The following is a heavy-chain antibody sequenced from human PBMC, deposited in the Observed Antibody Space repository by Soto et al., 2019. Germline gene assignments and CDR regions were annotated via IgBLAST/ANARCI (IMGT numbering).Heavy chain of an antibody. V-gene: IGHV3-33*01. CDR2: IWYDGSNK. CDR3: ARERYYAAYYYGMDV. Sequence: PGGSLRLSCAASGFTFSSYGMHWVRQAPGKGLEWVAVIWYDGSNKYYADSVKGRFTISRDNSKNTLYLQMNSLRAEDTAVYYCARERYYAAYYYGMDVWGQGTTVTVSS. CDR1: GFTFSSYG. J-gene: IGHJ6*02. D-gene: IGHD3-10*01.